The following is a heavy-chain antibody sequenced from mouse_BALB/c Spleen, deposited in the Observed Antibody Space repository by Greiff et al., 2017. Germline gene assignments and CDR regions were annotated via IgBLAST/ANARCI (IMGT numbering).Heavy chain of an antibody. J-gene: IGHJ3*01. D-gene: IGHD2-14*01. CDR1: GFSLTSYG. CDR2: IWAGGST. V-gene: IGHV2-9*02. CDR3: ARDNYRYDEGAWFAY. Sequence: QVQLKESGPGLVAPSQSLSITYTVSGFSLTSYGVHWVRQPPGKGLEWLGVIWAGGSTNYNSALMSRLSISKDNSKSQVFLKMNSLQTDDTAMYYCARDNYRYDEGAWFAYWGQGTLVTVSA.